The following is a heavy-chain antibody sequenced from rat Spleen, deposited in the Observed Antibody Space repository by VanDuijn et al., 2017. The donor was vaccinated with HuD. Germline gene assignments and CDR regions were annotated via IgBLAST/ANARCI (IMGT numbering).Heavy chain of an antibody. D-gene: IGHD1-12*03. CDR2: ISYDGSTT. V-gene: IGHV5-29*01. CDR1: GFTFSDYG. Sequence: EVQLVESGGGLVQPGKSLKLSCAASGFTFSDYGMAWVRQAPTKGLEWVATISYDGSTTYYRDSMKGRFTISRDNAKSTLYLQMDSLRSEDTATYYCARWMVFEYDGPITRYFDAWGQGVMVTVSS. CDR3: ARWMVFEYDGPITRYFDA. J-gene: IGHJ2*01.